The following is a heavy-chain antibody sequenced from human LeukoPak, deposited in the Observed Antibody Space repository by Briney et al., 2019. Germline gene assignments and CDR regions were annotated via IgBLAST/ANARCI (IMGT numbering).Heavy chain of an antibody. Sequence: TGRSLRLSCAASGFTFSSYVMHWVRQAPGKGLEWVAVISYDGSNKYYADSVKGRFTISRDNSKNTPYLQMNSLRAEDTAVYYCARDYYGSFDFWGQGTVVTVSS. V-gene: IGHV3-30*03. CDR2: ISYDGSNK. CDR1: GFTFSSYV. D-gene: IGHD3-10*01. CDR3: ARDYYGSFDF. J-gene: IGHJ4*02.